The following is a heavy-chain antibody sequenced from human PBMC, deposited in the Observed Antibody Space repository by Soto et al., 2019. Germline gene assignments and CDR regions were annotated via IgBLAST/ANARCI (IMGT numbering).Heavy chain of an antibody. CDR3: ARGGTHYSNAYYYGLDV. V-gene: IGHV3-33*01. CDR1: GITFSTSG. J-gene: IGHJ6*02. Sequence: QVHLVESGGGVVQPGRSLRLSCAASGITFSTSGMHWVRQAPGKGLEWVAVIWFDGSKKHYADSVKGRFTISRDNSKNTLFLQLNSLRAEDTAVYYCARGGTHYSNAYYYGLDVWGQGTTVTVSS. D-gene: IGHD6-13*01. CDR2: IWFDGSKK.